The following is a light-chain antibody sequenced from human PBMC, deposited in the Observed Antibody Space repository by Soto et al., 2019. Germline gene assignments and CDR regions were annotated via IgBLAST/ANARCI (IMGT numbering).Light chain of an antibody. CDR3: TVWDDSLRGRL. V-gene: IGLV1-47*01. CDR1: SSNIESNF. J-gene: IGLJ2*01. CDR2: RNN. Sequence: QLVLTQPPSASGTPGQRVTISCSGSSSNIESNFVYWYQQFPGTAPRLLIYRNNQRPSGVPDRFSGSKSGTSASLAISALRSEDEADYYCTVWDDSLRGRLFGGVTKLTVL.